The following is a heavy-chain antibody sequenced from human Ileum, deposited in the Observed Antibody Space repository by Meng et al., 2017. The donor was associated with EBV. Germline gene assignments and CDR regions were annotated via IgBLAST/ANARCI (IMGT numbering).Heavy chain of an antibody. Sequence: QRQESGPGLVQPSQSLSLSCVISGDSVSSDKTAWNWIRQSPSRGLEWLGRTYRRSRWYYDYALSVKSRINISPDTSKNQVSLQLNSVTDEDTGIYYCATSRIAKFDRWGQGTLVTVSS. CDR1: GDSVSSDKTA. CDR2: TYRRSRWYY. J-gene: IGHJ5*02. V-gene: IGHV6-1*01. CDR3: ATSRIAKFDR.